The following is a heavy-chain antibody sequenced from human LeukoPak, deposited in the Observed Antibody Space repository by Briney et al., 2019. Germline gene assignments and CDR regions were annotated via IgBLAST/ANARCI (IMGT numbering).Heavy chain of an antibody. J-gene: IGHJ4*02. Sequence: WASVKVSCKASGYTFTGYYMHWVRQAPGQGLEWMGWINPNSGGTNYAQKFQGRVTMTRDTSISTAYMELSRLRSDDTAVYYCARDRTKYCRSTSCPLDYWGQGTLVTVSS. D-gene: IGHD2-2*01. CDR1: GYTFTGYY. CDR3: ARDRTKYCRSTSCPLDY. V-gene: IGHV1-2*02. CDR2: INPNSGGT.